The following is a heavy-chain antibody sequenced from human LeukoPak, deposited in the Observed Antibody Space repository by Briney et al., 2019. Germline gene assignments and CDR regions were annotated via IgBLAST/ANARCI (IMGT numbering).Heavy chain of an antibody. D-gene: IGHD1-1*01. CDR1: GFTFSRYS. J-gene: IGHJ4*02. CDR2: ISSTNAI. Sequence: QTGGSLRLSCAASGFTFSRYSMNWVRQAPGKGLEWVSYISSTNAIYDADSVKGRFTISRDNAKNSLYLQMDSLRADDTAVYYCARDDNWAFDYWGQGTLVTVSS. CDR3: ARDDNWAFDY. V-gene: IGHV3-48*04.